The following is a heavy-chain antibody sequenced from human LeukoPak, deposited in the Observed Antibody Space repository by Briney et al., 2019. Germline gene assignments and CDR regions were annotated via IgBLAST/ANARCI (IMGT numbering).Heavy chain of an antibody. CDR2: IYHSGST. V-gene: IGHV4-38-2*02. J-gene: IGHJ6*03. Sequence: PSETLSLTCTVSGYSISSGYYWGWIRQPPGKGLEWIGSIYHSGSTYYNPSLKSRVTISVDTSKNQFSLKLSSVTAADTAVYYCARFAATPPYYQYYYMDVWGKGTTVTISS. D-gene: IGHD2-15*01. CDR3: ARFAATPPYYQYYYMDV. CDR1: GYSISSGYY.